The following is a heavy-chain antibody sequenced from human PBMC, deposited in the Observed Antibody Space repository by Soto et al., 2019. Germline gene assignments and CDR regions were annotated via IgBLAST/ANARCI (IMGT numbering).Heavy chain of an antibody. CDR2: MYYSGNT. Sequence: QVRLQEWGPGLVKPSQTLSLKCSVSGGSITTGGRYWIWIRQLPGKGLEWIGDMYYSGNTYYNASLKSRVTISVEAAKNQFSLKLSSVTAADTAVYYCAQALVFTGGDAFDIWGQGRLVTVSS. CDR3: AQALVFTGGDAFDI. CDR1: GGSITTGGRY. J-gene: IGHJ3*02. V-gene: IGHV4-31*02. D-gene: IGHD1-1*01.